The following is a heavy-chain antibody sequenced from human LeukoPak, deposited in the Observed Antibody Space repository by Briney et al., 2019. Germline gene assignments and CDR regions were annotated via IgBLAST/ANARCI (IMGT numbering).Heavy chain of an antibody. Sequence: GGSLRLSCAASGFTFSSYGMHWVRQAPGKGLEWVAVISYDGSNKYYADSVKGRFTISRDNSKNTLYLQMNSLRAEDTAVYYCSGNYYDSSGYYHYGDYFDYWGQGTLVTVSS. J-gene: IGHJ4*02. CDR1: GFTFSSYG. V-gene: IGHV3-30*03. D-gene: IGHD3-22*01. CDR3: SGNYYDSSGYYHYGDYFDY. CDR2: ISYDGSNK.